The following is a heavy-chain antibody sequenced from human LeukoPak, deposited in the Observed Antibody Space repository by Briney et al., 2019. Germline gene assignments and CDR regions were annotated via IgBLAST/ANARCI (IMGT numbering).Heavy chain of an antibody. CDR1: GFTFSSYG. V-gene: IGHV3-30*03. D-gene: IGHD6-19*01. CDR2: ISYDGSNK. Sequence: GGSLRLSCAASGFTFSSYGMHWVRQAPGKGLEWVAVISYDGSNKYYADSVKGRFTISRDNSRNTMYLQMNSLRAEDTAVYYCARALSSGWSHAFDIWGQGTMVTVSS. CDR3: ARALSSGWSHAFDI. J-gene: IGHJ3*02.